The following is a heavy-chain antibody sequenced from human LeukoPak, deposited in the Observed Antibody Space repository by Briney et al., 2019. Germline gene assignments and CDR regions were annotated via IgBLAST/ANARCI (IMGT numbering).Heavy chain of an antibody. D-gene: IGHD3-10*01. CDR2: IYYSGST. V-gene: IGHV4-39*01. J-gene: IGHJ4*02. CDR1: GGSIRSSSYY. CDR3: ARRATMAAGYFDY. Sequence: SETLSLTCTVSGGSIRSSSYYWGWIRQPPGKGLEWIGSIYYSGSTYYNPSLKSRVTISVDTSKNQFSLKLSSVTAADTAVYYCARRATMAAGYFDYWGQGTLVTVSS.